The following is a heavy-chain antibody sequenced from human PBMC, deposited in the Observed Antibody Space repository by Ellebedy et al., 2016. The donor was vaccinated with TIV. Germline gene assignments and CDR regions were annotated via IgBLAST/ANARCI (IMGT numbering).Heavy chain of an antibody. V-gene: IGHV4-59*01. CDR3: AREFRYDFWRGPLDH. J-gene: IGHJ4*02. CDR1: LGSISSNH. Sequence: SETLSLTXTVSLGSISSNHCPWIRHPPAKGLERIGNIYYTGSTRYSPSPTGRVTISIDTPKNQFSLKVTSVTAADTAVYYCAREFRYDFWRGPLDHWGQGTTVTVSS. D-gene: IGHD3-3*01. CDR2: IYYTGST.